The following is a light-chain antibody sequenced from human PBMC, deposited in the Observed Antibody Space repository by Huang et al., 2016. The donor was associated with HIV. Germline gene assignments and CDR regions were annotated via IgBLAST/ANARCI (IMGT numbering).Light chain of an antibody. CDR2: AAS. CDR3: LQDFNYPRT. V-gene: IGKV1-6*01. J-gene: IGKJ1*01. CDR1: QAIRYD. Sequence: AIQMTQSPSSLSASVGDRVTITCRASQAIRYDLGWYQHKPGKAPKRLIHAASELQIGVPLRLRGSGSGTDFTLSISNLQAEDVGTYYCLQDFNYPRTFGQGTTVKI.